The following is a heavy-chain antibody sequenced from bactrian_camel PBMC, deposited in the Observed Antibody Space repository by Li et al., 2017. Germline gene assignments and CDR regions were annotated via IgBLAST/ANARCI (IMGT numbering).Heavy chain of an antibody. V-gene: IGHV3S31*01. J-gene: IGHJ6*01. D-gene: IGHD7*01. CDR1: GFDFSNYA. CDR3: ATGGAWYWRPHFDY. CDR2: VDSAGDRT. Sequence: VQLVESGGGLVQPGGSLRLSRAASGFDFSNYAMGWVRQAPGKGLEWVSAVDSAGDRTYYADSVKGRFTISRDNAKNTLYLQMNSLKSEDTAVYYCATGGAWYWRPHFDYWGQGTQVTVS.